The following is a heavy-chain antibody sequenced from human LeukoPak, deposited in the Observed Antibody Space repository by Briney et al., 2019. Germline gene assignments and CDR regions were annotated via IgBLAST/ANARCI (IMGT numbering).Heavy chain of an antibody. CDR2: ISSSGSTI. CDR1: GFTFSSYE. D-gene: IGHD2-2*01. J-gene: IGHJ4*02. CDR3: ARDRDIVVIPATTLLDY. Sequence: GGSLRLSCAASGFTFSSYEMNWVRQAPGKGLEWVSYISSSGSTIYYADSVKGRFTISRDNAKNSLYLQLNSLRAEDTAVYYCARDRDIVVIPATTLLDYWGQGTLATVSS. V-gene: IGHV3-48*03.